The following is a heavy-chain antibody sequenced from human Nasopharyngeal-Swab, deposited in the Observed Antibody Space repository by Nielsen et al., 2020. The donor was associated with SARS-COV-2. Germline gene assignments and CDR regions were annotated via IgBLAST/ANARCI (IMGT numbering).Heavy chain of an antibody. V-gene: IGHV1-2*06. Sequence: ASVKVSCKASGYTFTGYYMHWVLQAPGQGLEWMGRINPNSGGTNYAQKFQGRVTMTRDTSISTAYMELSRLRSDDTAVYYCAAPGGYCSSTSCYRAAYYYYYGMDVWGQGTTVTVSS. CDR1: GYTFTGYY. CDR3: AAPGGYCSSTSCYRAAYYYYYGMDV. CDR2: INPNSGGT. J-gene: IGHJ6*02. D-gene: IGHD2-2*02.